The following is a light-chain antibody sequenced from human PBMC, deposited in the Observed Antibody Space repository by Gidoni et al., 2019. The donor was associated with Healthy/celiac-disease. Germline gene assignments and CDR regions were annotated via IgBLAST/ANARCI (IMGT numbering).Light chain of an antibody. J-gene: IGKJ3*01. V-gene: IGKV2-28*01. CDR3: MQALQTSGFT. Sequence: DIVMTQSPLSLPVTPGEPASISCRSSQSLLHSNGYNYLDWYLQKPGQSPQLLIYLGSNRASGVPDRFSGSGSGTDFTLKISRVEAEDVGVYYCMQALQTSGFTFXPXTKVDIK. CDR1: QSLLHSNGYNY. CDR2: LGS.